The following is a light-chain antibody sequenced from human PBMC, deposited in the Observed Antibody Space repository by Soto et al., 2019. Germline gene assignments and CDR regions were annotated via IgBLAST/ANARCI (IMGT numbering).Light chain of an antibody. CDR2: GAS. CDR3: QQYGSSPPWT. V-gene: IGKV3-20*01. CDR1: QSVSSSY. J-gene: IGKJ1*01. Sequence: EIVLTQSPGTLSLSPGERATLYCWASQSVSSSYLAWYQQKPGQAPRLLIYGASSRATGIPDRFSGSGSGTDFTLTISRLEPQDFAVYYCQQYGSSPPWTFGQGTKVDIK.